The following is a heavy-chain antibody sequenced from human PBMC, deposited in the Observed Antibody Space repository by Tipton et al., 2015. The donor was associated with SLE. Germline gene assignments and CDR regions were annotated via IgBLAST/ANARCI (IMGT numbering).Heavy chain of an antibody. V-gene: IGHV3-23*01. J-gene: IGHJ4*02. Sequence: SLRLSCAASGFTFGLYAMHWVRQAPGKGLEWVSAISGSGGSTYYADSVKGRFTISRDNSKNTLYLQMNSLRAEDTAVYYCAKEVVVITRGYFDYWGQGTLVTVSS. CDR2: ISGSGGST. CDR3: AKEVVVITRGYFDY. D-gene: IGHD3-22*01. CDR1: GFTFGLYA.